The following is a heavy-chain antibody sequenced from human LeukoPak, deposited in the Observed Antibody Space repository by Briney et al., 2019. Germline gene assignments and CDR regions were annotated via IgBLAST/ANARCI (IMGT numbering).Heavy chain of an antibody. Sequence: GGSLRLSCAASGFTFSSYSMTWVPQAPGTGLGGVSYISSSSSTIDYADSVKGRFTISRDNAKNSLYLQMNSLRAEDTAVYYCARGAGYYDSSGYYQGWFDPWGQGTLVTVSS. J-gene: IGHJ5*02. CDR1: GFTFSSYS. D-gene: IGHD3-22*01. CDR2: ISSSSSTI. V-gene: IGHV3-48*04. CDR3: ARGAGYYDSSGYYQGWFDP.